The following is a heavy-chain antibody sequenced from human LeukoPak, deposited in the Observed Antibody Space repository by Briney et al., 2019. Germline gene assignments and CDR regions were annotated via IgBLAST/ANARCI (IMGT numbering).Heavy chain of an antibody. CDR2: IYYSGST. J-gene: IGHJ6*03. V-gene: IGHV4-59*01. Sequence: SETLSLTCTVSGGSISGYYWSWIRQPPGKGLEWIGYIYYSGSTNYSPSLKSRVTISVDTSKNQFSLKLSSVTAADTAVYYCARSYDYYYYYMDVWGKGTTVTVSS. CDR3: ARSYDYYYYYMDV. D-gene: IGHD3-16*01. CDR1: GGSISGYY.